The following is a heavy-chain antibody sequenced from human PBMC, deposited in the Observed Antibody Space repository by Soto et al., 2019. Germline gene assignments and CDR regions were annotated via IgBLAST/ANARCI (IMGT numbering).Heavy chain of an antibody. J-gene: IGHJ6*02. CDR3: AISGDYDNYYYYGMDV. V-gene: IGHV4-34*01. CDR2: INHSGST. CDR1: GGSFSGYY. Sequence: SETLSLTCAVYGGSFSGYYWSWIRQPPGKGLEWIGEINHSGSTNYNPSLKSRVTISVDTSKNQFSLKLSSVTAADTAVYYCAISGDYDNYYYYGMDVWGQGTTVTSP. D-gene: IGHD4-17*01.